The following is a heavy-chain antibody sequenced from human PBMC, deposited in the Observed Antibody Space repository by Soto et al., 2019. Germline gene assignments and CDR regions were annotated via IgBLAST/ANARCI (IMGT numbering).Heavy chain of an antibody. CDR1: GYTVTSYY. CDR3: ARERYYDFWSGYIRPDYYYYGMDV. D-gene: IGHD3-3*01. J-gene: IGHJ6*02. V-gene: IGHV1-46*01. Sequence: GASVKVSGKASGYTVTSYYMHWVRQAPGQVLEWMGIINPSGGSTSYAQKFQGRVTMTRDTSTSTVYMELSSLRSEDTAVYYCARERYYDFWSGYIRPDYYYYGMDVWGQGTTVTVSS. CDR2: INPSGGST.